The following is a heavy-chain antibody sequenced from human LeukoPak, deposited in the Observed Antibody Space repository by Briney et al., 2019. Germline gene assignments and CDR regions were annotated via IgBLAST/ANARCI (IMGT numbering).Heavy chain of an antibody. V-gene: IGHV3-48*02. D-gene: IGHD3-9*01. Sequence: PGGSLRLSCAASGFTFSSYSMNWVRQAPGKGLEWVSYISSSSSTIYYADSAKGRFTISRDNAKNSLYLQMNSLRDEDTAVYYCARGAFDILTGYYDYWGQGTLVTVSS. CDR2: ISSSSSTI. CDR3: ARGAFDILTGYYDY. J-gene: IGHJ4*02. CDR1: GFTFSSYS.